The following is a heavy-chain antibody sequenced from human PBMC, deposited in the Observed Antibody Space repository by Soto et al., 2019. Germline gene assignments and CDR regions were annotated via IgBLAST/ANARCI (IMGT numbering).Heavy chain of an antibody. V-gene: IGHV1-2*04. Sequence: ASVKVSCKASGYTFTGYYMHWVRQAPGQGLEWMGWINPNSGGTNYAQKFQGWVTMTRDTSIGTAYMELSRLRSDDTAVYYCAAGGIAAAGPTRHYYYYGMDVWGQGTTVTVSS. D-gene: IGHD6-13*01. CDR1: GYTFTGYY. CDR2: INPNSGGT. CDR3: AAGGIAAAGPTRHYYYYGMDV. J-gene: IGHJ6*02.